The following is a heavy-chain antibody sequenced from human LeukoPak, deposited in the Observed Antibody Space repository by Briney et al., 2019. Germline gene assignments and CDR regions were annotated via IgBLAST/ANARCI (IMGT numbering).Heavy chain of an antibody. Sequence: SETLTFPSTVSAVPTSSYLWICIPHPAGKQLECIGCVYISRTINYHPSLKSRLTMSLDTSKNPFSPNLPSVTAADTAVYYRARRVPISSAWYYFVSWGQGTLVTLPS. CDR2: VYISRTI. J-gene: IGHJ4*02. D-gene: IGHD6-19*01. V-gene: IGHV4-4*07. CDR1: AVPTSSYL. CDR3: ARRVPISSAWYYFVS.